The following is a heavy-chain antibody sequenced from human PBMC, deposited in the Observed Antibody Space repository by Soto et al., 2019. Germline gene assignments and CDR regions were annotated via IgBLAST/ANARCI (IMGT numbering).Heavy chain of an antibody. V-gene: IGHV3-23*01. Sequence: GGSLRLSCAASGFTFSSYAMSWVRQAPGKGLEWVSAISGSGGSTYYADSVKGRFTISRDNSKNTLYLQMNSLRAEDTAVYYCARITDSSSWYTSSPFRWFDPWGQGTLVTVSS. CDR1: GFTFSSYA. CDR3: ARITDSSSWYTSSPFRWFDP. CDR2: ISGSGGST. D-gene: IGHD6-13*01. J-gene: IGHJ5*02.